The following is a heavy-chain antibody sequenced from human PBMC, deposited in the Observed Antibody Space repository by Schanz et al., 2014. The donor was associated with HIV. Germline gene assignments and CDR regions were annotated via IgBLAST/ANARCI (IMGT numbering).Heavy chain of an antibody. J-gene: IGHJ5*01. D-gene: IGHD2-2*01. Sequence: QVQLVQSGAEVKKPGSSVKVSCKASGGTFSNYAINWVRQAPGQGLEWMGGIIPIFGTSNYAQKFQGRVTITADESTSTAYMELSSLRSEDTAVYYCAKSRFQLHWFDSWGQGTLVTVSS. CDR1: GGTFSNYA. V-gene: IGHV1-69*01. CDR2: IIPIFGTS. CDR3: AKSRFQLHWFDS.